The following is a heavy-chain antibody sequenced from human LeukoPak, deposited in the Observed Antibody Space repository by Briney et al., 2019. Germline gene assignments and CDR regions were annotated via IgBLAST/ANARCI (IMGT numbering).Heavy chain of an antibody. CDR2: ITSKAYGGTT. V-gene: IGHV3-49*04. Sequence: GGSLRLSCTTSGFTFGDYAMNWVRQAPGKGLEWVGFITSKAYGGTTEYAASLKGRFSISRDDSKSIAYLQMNSLKTEDTALYYCTRMMYCSGGSCSFDYWGQGTLVTVPS. J-gene: IGHJ4*02. CDR3: TRMMYCSGGSCSFDY. D-gene: IGHD2-15*01. CDR1: GFTFGDYA.